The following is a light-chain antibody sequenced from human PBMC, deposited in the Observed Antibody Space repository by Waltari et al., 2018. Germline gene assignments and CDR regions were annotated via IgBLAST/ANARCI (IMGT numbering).Light chain of an antibody. Sequence: QSALTQPRSVSGSPGQSVTISCTGTSSDVGGYNYVSWYQQHPGKAPKLMIYDVSKRPSGVPVRFSGSKSGNTASLSISGLQAEDEADYYCATWDESLNGVVIGGGTKLSVL. CDR1: SSDVGGYNY. CDR3: ATWDESLNGVV. J-gene: IGLJ2*01. CDR2: DVS. V-gene: IGLV2-11*01.